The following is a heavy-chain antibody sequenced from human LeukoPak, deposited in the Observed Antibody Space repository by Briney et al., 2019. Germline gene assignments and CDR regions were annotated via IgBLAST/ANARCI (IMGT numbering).Heavy chain of an antibody. J-gene: IGHJ4*02. CDR1: GFTFSSIA. D-gene: IGHD1-1*01. CDR3: STGQELDDGVFDS. V-gene: IGHV3-23*01. CDR2: IRSNGETT. Sequence: GGSLRLSCAASGFTFSSIAMTWGPQAPGKGLEWASTIRSNGETTYNADSVKGRFTISRNNFKKTLYLQLNKQRVVYTARYYCSTGQELDDGVFDSWGQGTLVTVSS.